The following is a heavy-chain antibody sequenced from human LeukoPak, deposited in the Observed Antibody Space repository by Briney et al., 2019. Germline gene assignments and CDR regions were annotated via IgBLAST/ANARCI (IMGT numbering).Heavy chain of an antibody. V-gene: IGHV3-30-3*01. Sequence: GGSLRLSCAASGFTFSSYPLHWVRQAPGKGLEWVTLISYDGSKIYYADSVKGRFTISRDNSKNTLYLQMNSLRAEDTAVYYCAKDASPYSSSWYYFDYWGQGTLVTVSS. J-gene: IGHJ4*02. CDR1: GFTFSSYP. CDR3: AKDASPYSSSWYYFDY. D-gene: IGHD6-13*01. CDR2: ISYDGSKI.